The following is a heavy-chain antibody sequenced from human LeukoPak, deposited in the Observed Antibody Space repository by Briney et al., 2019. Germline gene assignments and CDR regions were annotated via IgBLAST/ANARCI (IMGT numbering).Heavy chain of an antibody. V-gene: IGHV4-34*01. CDR2: INHSGST. CDR1: GGSFSGYY. Sequence: SETLSLTCAVYGGSFSGYYWSWIRQPPGKGLEWIGEINHSGSTNYNPSLKSRVTISVDTSKNQLSLKLSSVTAADTAVYYCAILAAASSYWGQGTLVTVSS. D-gene: IGHD6-13*01. CDR3: AILAAASSY. J-gene: IGHJ4*02.